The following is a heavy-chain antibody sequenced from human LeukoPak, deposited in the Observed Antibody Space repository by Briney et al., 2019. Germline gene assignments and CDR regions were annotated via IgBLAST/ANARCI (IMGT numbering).Heavy chain of an antibody. CDR2: ISGSGGST. J-gene: IGHJ5*02. CDR1: GFTFSSYA. Sequence: SGGSLRLSCAASGFTFSSYAMSWVRQAPGKGLEWVSAISGSGGSTYYADSVKGRFTISRDNSKNTLYLQMNSLRAEDTAVYYCARGYDSSGYYAGWFDPWGQGTLVTVSS. D-gene: IGHD3-22*01. CDR3: ARGYDSSGYYAGWFDP. V-gene: IGHV3-23*01.